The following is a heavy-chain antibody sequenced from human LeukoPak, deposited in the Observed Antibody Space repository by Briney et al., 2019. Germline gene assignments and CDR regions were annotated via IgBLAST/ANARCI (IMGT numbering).Heavy chain of an antibody. CDR2: FDAEDGEA. Sequence: ASVKVSCKVSGYSLRSYALHWVRQSPEKGLEWLGAFDAEDGEALYTQKFQGRVTMTGDTSTDTVYMELTRLRSEDTAVYYCATDRYCRSGVCHKTSAFVLWGQGTVLIVSS. CDR1: GYSLRSYA. J-gene: IGHJ3*01. D-gene: IGHD2-2*01. V-gene: IGHV1-24*01. CDR3: ATDRYCRSGVCHKTSAFVL.